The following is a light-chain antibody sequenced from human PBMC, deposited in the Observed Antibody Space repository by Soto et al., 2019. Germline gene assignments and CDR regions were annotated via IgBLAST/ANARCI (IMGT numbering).Light chain of an antibody. CDR3: QQHSNWPLT. CDR2: DAS. J-gene: IGKJ5*01. V-gene: IGKV3-11*01. Sequence: EIVLKQSPATLSLSPGERATLSSRASQSVPNYLSWYQQKPGQAPRFLIFDASHRDTGIPARFSGSGSLTEFTLTISSLEPEDFALSFCQQHSNWPLTFGQGTRLEI. CDR1: QSVPNY.